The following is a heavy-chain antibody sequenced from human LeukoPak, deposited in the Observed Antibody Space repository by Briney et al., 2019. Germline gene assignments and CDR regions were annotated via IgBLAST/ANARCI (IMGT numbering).Heavy chain of an antibody. CDR1: GGSISSYY. CDR2: IYYSGST. CDR3: VRVDGDYIRSWFDP. J-gene: IGHJ5*02. Sequence: PSETLSLTCTVSGGSISSYYWSWIRQPPGKGLEWIGYIYYSGSTNYNPSLKSRVTISVDTSKNQFSLKLNSVTAADTAVYYCVRVDGDYIRSWFDPWGQGALVTVSS. D-gene: IGHD4-17*01. V-gene: IGHV4-59*01.